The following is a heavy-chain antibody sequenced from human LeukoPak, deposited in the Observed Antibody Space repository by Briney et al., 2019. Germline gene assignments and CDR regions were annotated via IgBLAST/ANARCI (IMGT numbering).Heavy chain of an antibody. Sequence: GGSLRLSCAASGFTFAGHTMTWLRQAPGKGLEWVSIIGGRDDRTYYADSVEGRFTISRDNSKNILYLQMSSLRAEDTAVYYCAKDPNPFYDFWSGYKWGQGTLVTVSS. J-gene: IGHJ4*02. V-gene: IGHV3-23*01. CDR2: IGGRDDRT. CDR1: GFTFAGHT. D-gene: IGHD3-3*01. CDR3: AKDPNPFYDFWSGYK.